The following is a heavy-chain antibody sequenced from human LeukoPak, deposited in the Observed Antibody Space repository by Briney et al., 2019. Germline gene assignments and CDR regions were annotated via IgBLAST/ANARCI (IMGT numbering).Heavy chain of an antibody. CDR2: IKRKIDGDTT. Sequence: GGSLRLSCAVSGFSFNNAWMNWVRQAPGKGLEWVGRIKRKIDGDTTDYAAPVKGRFTISRDDSKSTLYLQMNSLKSEDTAVYYCTTLSFVWFGDDYWGQGTLVTVSS. CDR1: GFSFNNAW. CDR3: TTLSFVWFGDDY. J-gene: IGHJ4*02. V-gene: IGHV3-15*01. D-gene: IGHD3-10*01.